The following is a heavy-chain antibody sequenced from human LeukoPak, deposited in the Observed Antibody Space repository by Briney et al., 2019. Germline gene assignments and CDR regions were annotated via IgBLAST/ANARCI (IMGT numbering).Heavy chain of an antibody. Sequence: GESLKISCKGSGYSFTSYWIGWVRQMPGKGLEWMGIIYPGDSDTRYSPSFQGQVTISADKSISTAYLQWSRLRASDTAIYYCARHGAVAGRPSGWFDPWGQGTLVTVSS. CDR1: GYSFTSYW. V-gene: IGHV5-51*01. CDR3: ARHGAVAGRPSGWFDP. CDR2: IYPGDSDT. D-gene: IGHD6-19*01. J-gene: IGHJ5*02.